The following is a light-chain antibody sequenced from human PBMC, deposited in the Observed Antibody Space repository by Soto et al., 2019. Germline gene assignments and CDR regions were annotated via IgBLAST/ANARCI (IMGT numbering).Light chain of an antibody. J-gene: IGKJ2*01. CDR1: QNLLYSDGNTY. V-gene: IGKV2-30*01. CDR2: KVS. CDR3: MQATHCQYT. Sequence: DAVMTQSPLSLPVTLGQPASSSCNSSQNLLYSDGNTYLNWFQQRPGQSPRRLIAKVSNRDSGGPDRFSGSGSGSEFTLKISRVEAEDVGVYYCMQATHCQYTFGQGTKMELK.